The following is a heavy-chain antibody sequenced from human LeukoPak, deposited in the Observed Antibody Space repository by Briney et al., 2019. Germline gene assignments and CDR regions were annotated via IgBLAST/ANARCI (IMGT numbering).Heavy chain of an antibody. CDR3: AREAFESRYDYVWGSYPYNWFDP. V-gene: IGHV4-4*02. CDR1: GGSISSSNW. D-gene: IGHD3-16*01. CDR2: IYHSGRT. J-gene: IGHJ5*02. Sequence: TSGTLSLTCAGTGGSISSSNWWRWVRQPPGKGLEWIGEIYHSGRTNYNPSLKSRVTISVDKSKNQFSLTLSSVTAADTAVYYCAREAFESRYDYVWGSYPYNWFDPWGQGTLVTVSS.